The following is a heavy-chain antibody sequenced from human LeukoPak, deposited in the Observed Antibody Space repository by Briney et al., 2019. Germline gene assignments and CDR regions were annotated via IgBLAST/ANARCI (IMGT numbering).Heavy chain of an antibody. D-gene: IGHD1-26*01. J-gene: IGHJ4*02. Sequence: PGGSLRLSCAASGFIFSTYEMAWVRQAPGKGLEWLSYISNSGSPIRYADSVKGRFTISRDNAENSVYLQMNSLRAEDTAVYYCACGSQYTGSFPFWGQGTLVTVSS. CDR2: ISNSGSPI. CDR1: GFIFSTYE. V-gene: IGHV3-48*03. CDR3: ACGSQYTGSFPF.